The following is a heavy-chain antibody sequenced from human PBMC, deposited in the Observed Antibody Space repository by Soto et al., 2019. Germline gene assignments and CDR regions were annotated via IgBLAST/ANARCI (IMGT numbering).Heavy chain of an antibody. Sequence: QVQLVESGGGVVQPGRSLRLSCAASGFTFSSYAMHWVRQAPGKGLEWVAVISYDGSNKYYADSVKGRVTISRDNSKNTVYLQMNRLKAEDTAVYYCARDPLVCDILTGLQYYYDGMDVWGQGTTVTVAS. CDR2: ISYDGSNK. CDR3: ARDPLVCDILTGLQYYYDGMDV. V-gene: IGHV3-30-3*01. D-gene: IGHD3-9*01. J-gene: IGHJ6*01. CDR1: GFTFSSYA.